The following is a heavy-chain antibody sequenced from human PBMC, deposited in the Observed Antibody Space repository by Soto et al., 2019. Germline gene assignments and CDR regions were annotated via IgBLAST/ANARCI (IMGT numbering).Heavy chain of an antibody. V-gene: IGHV4-39*01. J-gene: IGHJ6*02. CDR1: GGSISNFSQY. D-gene: IGHD6-13*01. Sequence: QLQLQESGPGLVKPSETLSLTCTVSGGSISNFSQYYGWIPQPPGKGLEWIGSIYYSGSPYYKPSLKSRLTMSVDTSKNQFSLKLSSVTAADTAVYYCARQGRAAAGGSFFYGLDVWGQGTTVTVSS. CDR2: IYYSGSP. CDR3: ARQGRAAAGGSFFYGLDV.